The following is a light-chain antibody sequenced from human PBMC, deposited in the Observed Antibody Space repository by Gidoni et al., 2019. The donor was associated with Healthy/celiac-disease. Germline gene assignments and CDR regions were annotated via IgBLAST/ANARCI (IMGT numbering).Light chain of an antibody. CDR2: DAV. V-gene: IGKV3-11*01. J-gene: IGKJ4*01. CDR1: QSVSNY. CDR3: QQRSNWPLT. Sequence: IVLTQSPAILSLSPGERATLSCRASQSVSNYLAWYQQKAGQAPRLLIYDAVNRATDISARFSGSGSGTDFTLTISSLEPEDFAVYYCQQRSNWPLTFGGGTKVEFK.